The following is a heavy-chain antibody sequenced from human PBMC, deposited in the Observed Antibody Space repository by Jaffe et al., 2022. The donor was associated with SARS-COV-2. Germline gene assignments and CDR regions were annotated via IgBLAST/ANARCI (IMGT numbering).Heavy chain of an antibody. D-gene: IGHD3-9*01. CDR1: GYSISSGYY. V-gene: IGHV4-38-2*02. J-gene: IGHJ4*02. Sequence: QVQLQESGPGLVKPSETLSLTCTVSGYSISSGYYWGWIRQPPGKGLEWIGSIYHSGSTYYNPSLKSRVTISVDTSKNQFSLKLSSVTAADTAVYYCARASRELRYFDWFTSHYFDYWGQGTLVTVSS. CDR3: ARASRELRYFDWFTSHYFDY. CDR2: IYHSGST.